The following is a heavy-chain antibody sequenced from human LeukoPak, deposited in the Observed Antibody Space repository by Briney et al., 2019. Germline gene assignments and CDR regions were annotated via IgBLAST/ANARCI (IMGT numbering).Heavy chain of an antibody. J-gene: IGHJ4*02. CDR1: GYTFTSYD. D-gene: IGHD6-19*01. CDR3: ARDGYRQWLGFRDLDY. Sequence: RRASVKVSCKASGYTFTSYDINWVRQATGQGLEGMGWISAYNGNTNYAQKLQGRVTMTTDTSTSTAYMELRSLRSDDTAVYYCARDGYRQWLGFRDLDYWGQGTLVTVSS. CDR2: ISAYNGNT. V-gene: IGHV1-18*01.